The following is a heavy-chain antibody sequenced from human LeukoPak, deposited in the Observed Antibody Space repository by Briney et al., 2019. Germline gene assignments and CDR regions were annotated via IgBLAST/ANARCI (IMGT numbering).Heavy chain of an antibody. CDR2: IHYSGNT. CDR1: GGSISSSTYY. D-gene: IGHD1-26*01. Sequence: PSETLSLTCTVSGGSISSSTYYWGWIRQPPGKGLEWIGSIHYSGNTYYNPSLKSRVTISVDTSKNQFSLKLSSVTAADTALYYCARHLTRSRLILFDGNYSAFDIWGQGTMVTVSS. J-gene: IGHJ3*02. CDR3: ARHLTRSRLILFDGNYSAFDI. V-gene: IGHV4-39*01.